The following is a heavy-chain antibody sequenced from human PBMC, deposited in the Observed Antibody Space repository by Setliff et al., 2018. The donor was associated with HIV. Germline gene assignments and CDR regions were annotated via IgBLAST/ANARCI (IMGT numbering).Heavy chain of an antibody. CDR3: ARVPTSSWYVTTQRTKEYFHH. CDR2: IYHTGST. J-gene: IGHJ1*01. Sequence: WVRQPPGKGLEWIGSIYHTGSTYYNPSLKSRVTLSVDTSKNQFSLKVTSVTAADTAIYYCARVPTSSWYVTTQRTKEYFHHWGQGTLVTVSS. D-gene: IGHD6-13*01. V-gene: IGHV4-38-2*02.